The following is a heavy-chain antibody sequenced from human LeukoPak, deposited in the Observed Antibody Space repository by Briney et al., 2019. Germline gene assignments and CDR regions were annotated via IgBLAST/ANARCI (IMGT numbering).Heavy chain of an antibody. CDR2: LDPNGGTT. J-gene: IGHJ4*02. Sequence: GASVKVSCKASGYSFTRYYIHWVRQAPGQGLEWMGILDPNGGTTNYAQKFQNRVTMTRDTSTSTVYMELSSLKSEDTAIYYCARAYNWNGKFDFWGQGTLVTVSS. V-gene: IGHV1-46*01. D-gene: IGHD1-20*01. CDR3: ARAYNWNGKFDF. CDR1: GYSFTRYY.